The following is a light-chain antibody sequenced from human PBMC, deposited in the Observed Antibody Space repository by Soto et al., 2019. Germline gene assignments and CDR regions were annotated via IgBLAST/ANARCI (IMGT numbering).Light chain of an antibody. CDR2: DAS. CDR3: QQRSNWPPYT. Sequence: EIVLTQSPATLSLSPGERATLSCRASQSVDSYLAWYQQKPGQAPRLLIYDASNRATGIPARFSGSGSGTDFTLTISSLEPEDFAVYYCQQRSNWPPYTFGQGTNLDIK. CDR1: QSVDSY. V-gene: IGKV3-11*01. J-gene: IGKJ2*01.